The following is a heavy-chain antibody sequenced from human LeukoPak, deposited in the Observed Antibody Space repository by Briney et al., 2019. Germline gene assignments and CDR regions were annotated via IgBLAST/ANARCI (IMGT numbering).Heavy chain of an antibody. D-gene: IGHD6-13*01. V-gene: IGHV3-7*01. Sequence: GGSLRLSRAASGFTFSSYWMSWVRQAPGRGLEWVANIKQDGSEKYYVDSVKGRFTISRDNAKNSLYLQMNSLRAEDTAVYYCAREGYSHLVYYFDYWGQGTLVTVSS. CDR2: IKQDGSEK. CDR3: AREGYSHLVYYFDY. J-gene: IGHJ4*02. CDR1: GFTFSSYW.